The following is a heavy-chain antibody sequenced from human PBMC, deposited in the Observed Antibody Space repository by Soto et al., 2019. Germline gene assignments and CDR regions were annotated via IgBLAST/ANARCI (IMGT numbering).Heavy chain of an antibody. CDR3: ASSKYYYDSSAYPFDY. J-gene: IGHJ4*02. D-gene: IGHD3-22*01. V-gene: IGHV1-69*01. CDR2: IIPIFGTA. CDR1: GGTFSSYA. Sequence: QVQLVQSGAEVKKPGSSVKVSCKASGGTFSSYAFSWVRQAPGQGLEWMGVIIPIFGTANYAQMFQGRVTITADESTTTAYMELSSLRSEDTAVYYCASSKYYYDSSAYPFDYWGQGTLVTVSS.